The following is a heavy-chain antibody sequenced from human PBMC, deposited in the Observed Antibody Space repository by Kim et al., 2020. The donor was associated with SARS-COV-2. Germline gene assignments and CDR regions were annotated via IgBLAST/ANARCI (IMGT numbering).Heavy chain of an antibody. Sequence: GGSLRLSCAASGFTFSNAWMSWVRQAPGKGLEWVANIKRDGSEKYYVDSVRGRFTISRDNAQNSLFLQMNSLRVEDTAVYYCTSWGAGNYWGPGTLVTVSS. V-gene: IGHV3-7*01. CDR2: IKRDGSEK. J-gene: IGHJ4*02. CDR3: TSWGAGNY. D-gene: IGHD6-13*01. CDR1: GFTFSNAW.